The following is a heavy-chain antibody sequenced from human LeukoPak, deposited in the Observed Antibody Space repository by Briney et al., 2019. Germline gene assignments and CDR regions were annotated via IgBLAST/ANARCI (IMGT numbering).Heavy chain of an antibody. D-gene: IGHD2-8*01. V-gene: IGHV3-21*01. CDR1: GFTFSSYS. CDR2: ISSSSSYI. J-gene: IGHJ6*04. CDR3: ARLLEDIVLMVYARAVDV. Sequence: GGSLRLSCAASGFTFSSYSMNWVRQTPGKGLEWVSSISSSSSYIYYADSVKGRFTISRDNAKNSLYLQMNSLRAEDTAVYYCARLLEDIVLMVYARAVDVWGKGTTVTVSS.